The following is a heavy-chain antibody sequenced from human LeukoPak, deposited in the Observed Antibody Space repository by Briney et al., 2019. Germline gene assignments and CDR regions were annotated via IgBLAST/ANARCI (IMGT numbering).Heavy chain of an antibody. J-gene: IGHJ4*02. Sequence: SGPTLVNPTQTLTLTCTFSGFSLSTSGVGVGWIRQPPGKALEWLALIYWDDDKRYSPSLKSRLTITKDTSKNQMVLTMTNMDPVDTATYYCAHSGTSLVWFGWGPFDYWGQGTLVTVSS. D-gene: IGHD3-10*01. CDR1: GFSLSTSGVG. CDR3: AHSGTSLVWFGWGPFDY. V-gene: IGHV2-5*02. CDR2: IYWDDDK.